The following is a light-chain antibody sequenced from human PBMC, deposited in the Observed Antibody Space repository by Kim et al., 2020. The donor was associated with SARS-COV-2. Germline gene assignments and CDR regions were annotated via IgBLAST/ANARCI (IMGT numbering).Light chain of an antibody. Sequence: QSALTQPASVSGSPGQSITISCTGTSSDVGSYNLVSWYQHHPGKAPKLVIYEVSKRPSGVSNRFSGSKSGNTASLTVSGLQAEDEAEYYCCSYAGSRSYVFGTGTKVTVL. V-gene: IGLV2-23*02. CDR2: EVS. J-gene: IGLJ1*01. CDR3: CSYAGSRSYV. CDR1: SSDVGSYNL.